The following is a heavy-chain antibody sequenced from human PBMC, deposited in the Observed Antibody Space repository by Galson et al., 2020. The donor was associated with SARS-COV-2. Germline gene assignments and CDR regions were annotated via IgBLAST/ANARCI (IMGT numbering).Heavy chain of an antibody. V-gene: IGHV3-9*01. CDR3: AKDIEYSSGWTYFDY. J-gene: IGHJ4*02. Sequence: SLKISCAASGFTFDDYAMHWVRQAPGKGLEWVSGISWNSGSIGYADSVKGRFTISRDNAKNSLYLQMNSLRAEDTALYYCAKDIEYSSGWTYFDYWGQGTLVTVSS. D-gene: IGHD6-19*01. CDR1: GFTFDDYA. CDR2: ISWNSGSI.